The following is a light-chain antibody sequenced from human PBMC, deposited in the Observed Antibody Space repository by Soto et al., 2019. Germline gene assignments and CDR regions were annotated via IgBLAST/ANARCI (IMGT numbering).Light chain of an antibody. CDR2: EGS. V-gene: IGLV2-23*03. Sequence: QSALTQPASVSGSPGQSITISCTGTSSDVGSYNLVSWYQQHPGKAPKLMIYEGSKRPPGVSNRFSGSKSGNTASLTISGLQAEDEADYYCCSYAGSSTLWVFGGGTQLTVL. CDR1: SSDVGSYNL. CDR3: CSYAGSSTLWV. J-gene: IGLJ3*02.